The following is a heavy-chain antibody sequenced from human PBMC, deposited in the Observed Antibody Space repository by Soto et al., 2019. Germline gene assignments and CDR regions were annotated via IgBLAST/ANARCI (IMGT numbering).Heavy chain of an antibody. Sequence: QVQLQESGPGLVKPSGTLSLTCAVSGGSISSSNWWSWVRQPPGKGLEWIGEIYHSGSTNYNPYLKSRVTISVEKSKNQFSLKLSSVTAADTAVYYCARVRVDCSGGSCNAFDIWGQGTMVTVSS. J-gene: IGHJ3*02. D-gene: IGHD2-15*01. CDR1: GGSISSSNW. CDR3: ARVRVDCSGGSCNAFDI. V-gene: IGHV4-4*02. CDR2: IYHSGST.